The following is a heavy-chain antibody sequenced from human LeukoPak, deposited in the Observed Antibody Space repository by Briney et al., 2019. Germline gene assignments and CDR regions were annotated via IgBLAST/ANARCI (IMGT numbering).Heavy chain of an antibody. Sequence: GGSLRLSCAASGFTFSSYSMNWVRQAPGKGLEWVSYISSSSSTIYYADSVKGRFTISRDNAKNSLYLQMNSLRAEDTAVYYCARDPHYYDSSGNTVDYWGQGTLVTVSS. CDR2: ISSSSSTI. J-gene: IGHJ4*02. CDR1: GFTFSSYS. D-gene: IGHD3-22*01. V-gene: IGHV3-48*04. CDR3: ARDPHYYDSSGNTVDY.